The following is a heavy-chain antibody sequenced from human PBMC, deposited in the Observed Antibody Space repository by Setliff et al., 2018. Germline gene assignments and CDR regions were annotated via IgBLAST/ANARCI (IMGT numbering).Heavy chain of an antibody. V-gene: IGHV3-23*01. CDR2: ITGSGGGT. CDR1: RFTFSVYV. D-gene: IGHD3-9*01. J-gene: IGHJ4*02. Sequence: GGSLRLSCTASRFTFSVYVMAWVRQAPGKGLEWVSSITGSGGGTYYADSVKGRFIVSRDNSKNTLYLQMNSLRVDDTAICYCAKELSLAYGNDWGLGTLVTVSS. CDR3: AKELSLAYGND.